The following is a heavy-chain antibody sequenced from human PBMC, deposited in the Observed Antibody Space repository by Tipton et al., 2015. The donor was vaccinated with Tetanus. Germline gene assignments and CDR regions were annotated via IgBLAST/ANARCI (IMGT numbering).Heavy chain of an antibody. J-gene: IGHJ4*02. CDR3: ARGTGDY. CDR2: IYYSGST. CDR1: GGPVSSSNW. V-gene: IGHV4-4*02. D-gene: IGHD1-14*01. Sequence: TLSLTCDVSGGPVSSSNWWSWVRQAPGKGLEWIGEIYYSGSTNYNPSLKSRVTISVDTSKNQFSLKLSSVTAADTAVYYCARGTGDYWGQGTLVTVSS.